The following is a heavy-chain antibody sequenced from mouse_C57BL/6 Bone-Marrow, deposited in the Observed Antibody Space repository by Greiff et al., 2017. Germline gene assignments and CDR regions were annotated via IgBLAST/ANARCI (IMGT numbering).Heavy chain of an antibody. V-gene: IGHV6-6*01. Sequence: EVMLVESGGGLVQPGGSMKLSCAASGFTFSDAWMDWVRQSPEKGLEWVAEIRNKANNHATYYAESVKGRFTISRDDSKSSVYLQMNSLRAEDTGIYYCTRIPYSNYECAMDYWGQGTSVTVSS. J-gene: IGHJ4*01. CDR2: IRNKANNHAT. CDR1: GFTFSDAW. CDR3: TRIPYSNYECAMDY. D-gene: IGHD2-5*01.